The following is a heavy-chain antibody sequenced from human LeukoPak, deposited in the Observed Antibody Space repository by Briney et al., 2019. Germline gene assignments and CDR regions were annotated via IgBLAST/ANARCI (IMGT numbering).Heavy chain of an antibody. Sequence: SGGSLRLSCAASGFTFSSYAMSWVRQAPGKGLEWVSAISGSGGSTYYADSVKGRFTISRDNSKNTLYLQMSSLRAEDTAVYYCVKDRGYCSSTSCLFDYWGQGTLVTVSS. CDR3: VKDRGYCSSTSCLFDY. V-gene: IGHV3-23*01. D-gene: IGHD2-2*01. J-gene: IGHJ4*02. CDR2: ISGSGGST. CDR1: GFTFSSYA.